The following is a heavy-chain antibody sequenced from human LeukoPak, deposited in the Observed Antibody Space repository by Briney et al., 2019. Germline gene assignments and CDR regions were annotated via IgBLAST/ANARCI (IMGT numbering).Heavy chain of an antibody. J-gene: IGHJ4*02. CDR2: INPNSGGT. CDR1: GYTFTGYY. CDR3: ARGQQLVRGSFDY. Sequence: ASVKVSCKASGYTFTGYYMHWVRQAPGQGLEWMGWINPNSGGTNYAQKFQGRVTMPRDTSISTAYMELSRLRSDDTAVYYCARGQQLVRGSFDYWGQGTLVTVSS. D-gene: IGHD6-13*01. V-gene: IGHV1-2*02.